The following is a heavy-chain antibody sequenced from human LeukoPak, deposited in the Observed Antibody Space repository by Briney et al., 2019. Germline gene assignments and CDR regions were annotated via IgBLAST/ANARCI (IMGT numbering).Heavy chain of an antibody. J-gene: IGHJ3*02. CDR1: GFTFSSYW. Sequence: GGSLRLSCAASGFTFSSYWMHWVRQAPGKGLVWVSRINSDGSSTSYADSVKGRFTISRDNSKNTLYLQMNSLRAEDTAVYYCARATYYTLAFDIWGQGTMVTVSS. CDR3: ARATYYTLAFDI. D-gene: IGHD2-2*02. V-gene: IGHV3-74*01. CDR2: INSDGSST.